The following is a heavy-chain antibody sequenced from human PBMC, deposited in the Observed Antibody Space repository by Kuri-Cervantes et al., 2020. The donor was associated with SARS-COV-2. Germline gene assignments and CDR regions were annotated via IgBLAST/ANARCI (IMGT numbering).Heavy chain of an antibody. CDR1: GFTFSSYW. CDR2: IDPSDSHT. Sequence: GESLKISCAASGFTFSSYWMSWVRQAPGKGLEWMGGIDPSDSHTKYSPSFQGHVTISADKSFSTAYLQWSSLKASDTAMYYCARHAYGDYSNWFDPWGQGTLVTVSS. V-gene: IGHV5-10-1*01. J-gene: IGHJ5*02. CDR3: ARHAYGDYSNWFDP. D-gene: IGHD4-17*01.